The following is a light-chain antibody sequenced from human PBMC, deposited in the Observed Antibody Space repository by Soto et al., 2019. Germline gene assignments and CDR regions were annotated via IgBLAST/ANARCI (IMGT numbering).Light chain of an antibody. V-gene: IGLV2-8*01. CDR2: EVT. J-gene: IGLJ3*02. Sequence: QSVLTQPPSASGSPGQSVTISCTGTSSDVGGYNSVSWYQQHPGKAPKLMIYEVTKRPSGVPDRFSGSKSGNTASLTVSGLLAEDEADYYCSSHAGIINVVFGGGTKLTAL. CDR3: SSHAGIINVV. CDR1: SSDVGGYNS.